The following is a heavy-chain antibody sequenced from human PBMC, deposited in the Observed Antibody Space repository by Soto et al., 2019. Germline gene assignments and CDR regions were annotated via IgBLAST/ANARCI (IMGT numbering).Heavy chain of an antibody. V-gene: IGHV3-11*01. Sequence: LIRSCAASGFTFSYYYMSWIRQAPWKGLEWVSYISSSGSTIYYADSVKGRFTISRDNAKNSLYLQMNSLRAEDTAVYYCARDYYDSSGYYLAFDIWGQGTMVTVSS. J-gene: IGHJ3*02. CDR2: ISSSGSTI. D-gene: IGHD3-22*01. CDR3: ARDYYDSSGYYLAFDI. CDR1: GFTFSYYY.